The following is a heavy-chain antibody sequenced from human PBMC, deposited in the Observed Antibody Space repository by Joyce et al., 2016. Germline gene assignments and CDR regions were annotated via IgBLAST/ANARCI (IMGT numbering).Heavy chain of an antibody. J-gene: IGHJ6*03. V-gene: IGHV4-30-4*01. CDR1: GGSISSGDYH. Sequence: QVQLEESGPGLVKPSQTLSLICTVSGGSISSGDYHWRWIRQTPGRGLESIGWISSGGPHYNPSLRSRVAISEDTSKNQLSLKLSSVTAADTAVYYCARAHAYYFYIDVWGSGTSVTVSS. CDR2: ISSGGP. CDR3: ARAHAYYFYIDV.